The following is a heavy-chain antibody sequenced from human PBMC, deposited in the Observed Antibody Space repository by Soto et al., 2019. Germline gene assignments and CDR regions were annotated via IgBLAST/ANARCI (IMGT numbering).Heavy chain of an antibody. CDR1: GYTFTSYG. CDR2: ISAYNGNT. J-gene: IGHJ6*02. D-gene: IGHD3-3*01. V-gene: IGHV1-18*01. Sequence: ASVKVSCKASGYTFTSYGISWVRQAPGQGLEWMGWISAYNGNTNYAQKLQGRVTMTTDTSTSTAYMELRSLGSDDTAVYYCARDQYYDFWSGYSHSGGNTRTYYYYGMDVWGQGTTVTVSS. CDR3: ARDQYYDFWSGYSHSGGNTRTYYYYGMDV.